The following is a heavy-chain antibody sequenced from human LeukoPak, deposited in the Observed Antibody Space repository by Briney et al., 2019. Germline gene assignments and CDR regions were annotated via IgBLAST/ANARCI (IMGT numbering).Heavy chain of an antibody. V-gene: IGHV3-21*01. J-gene: IGHJ4*02. D-gene: IGHD3-10*01. CDR3: ARDLGELDAPDY. CDR1: GFTFSSYS. Sequence: GGSLRLSCAASGFTFSSYSMNWVRQAPRKGLEWVSSISSRSSYIYYADSVKGRFTISRDNAKNSLYLQMNSLRAEDTAVYYCARDLGELDAPDYWGQGTLVTVSS. CDR2: ISSRSSYI.